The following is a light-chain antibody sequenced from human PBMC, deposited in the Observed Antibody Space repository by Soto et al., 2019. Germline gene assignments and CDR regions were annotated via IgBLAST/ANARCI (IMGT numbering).Light chain of an antibody. Sequence: EIVMMQSPATLSVSPGERATLSCRASENISSNLTWYQQKPGQAPRLLIYDASTRATGIPARFSGSGSGTEFTLTISSLQYEDFAVYYCQQYNKWSPITFGRGTKVDIK. J-gene: IGKJ3*01. CDR2: DAS. CDR1: ENISSN. V-gene: IGKV3-15*01. CDR3: QQYNKWSPIT.